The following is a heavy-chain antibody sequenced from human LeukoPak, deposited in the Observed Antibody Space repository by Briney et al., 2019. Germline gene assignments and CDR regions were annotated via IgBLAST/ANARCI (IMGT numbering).Heavy chain of an antibody. CDR3: ARVTTKRGWFDP. CDR1: GDSITGFY. J-gene: IGHJ5*02. D-gene: IGHD1-1*01. CDR2: IHYSGST. V-gene: IGHV4-59*12. Sequence: SETLSLTCTVSGDSITGFYWNWIRQPPGKGLEWIGYIHYSGSTNYNPSLKSRVTISVDTSKNQFSLRLTSVTAADTAVYYCARVTTKRGWFDPWGQGTLVTVSS.